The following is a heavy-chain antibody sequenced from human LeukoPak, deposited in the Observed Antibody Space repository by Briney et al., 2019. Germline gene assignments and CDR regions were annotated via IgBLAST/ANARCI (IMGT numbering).Heavy chain of an antibody. V-gene: IGHV4-34*11. D-gene: IGHD6-13*01. Sequence: SQRLCLTCAVYVGSFSGDDWSCSRRPPGKGLGGSGYSGYSVSASDNPSLRSRGAISVDTSKNQLSLKLSSVTAAATAVYYCASIAAGGTPFDYWGQGTLVTVSS. CDR3: ASIAAGGTPFDY. CDR1: VGSFSGDD. J-gene: IGHJ4*02. CDR2: SGYSVSA.